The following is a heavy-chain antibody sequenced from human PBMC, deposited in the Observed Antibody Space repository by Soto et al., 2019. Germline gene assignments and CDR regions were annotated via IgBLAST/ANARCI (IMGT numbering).Heavy chain of an antibody. J-gene: IGHJ6*03. V-gene: IGHV3-23*01. Sequence: GGSLRLSCAASGFTFSSYAMSWVRQAPGKGLEWVSAISGSGGSTYYADSVKGRFTISRDNSKNTLYLQMNSLRAEDTAVYYCAGVPGYSYGYDYYYMDVWGKGTTVTVSS. CDR1: GFTFSSYA. CDR3: AGVPGYSYGYDYYYMDV. D-gene: IGHD5-18*01. CDR2: ISGSGGST.